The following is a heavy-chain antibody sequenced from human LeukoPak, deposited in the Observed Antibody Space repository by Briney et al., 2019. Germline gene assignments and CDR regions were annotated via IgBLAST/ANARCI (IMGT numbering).Heavy chain of an antibody. D-gene: IGHD2-2*01. V-gene: IGHV3-23*01. CDR3: AKDGGYCSSTSCPYYFDY. Sequence: TGGSLRLSCAASGFTFSSYAMTWVRQAPGKGLEWVSAISATGASTYYADSVKGRFTISRDNSKNTLYLQMNSLRAEDTAVYYCAKDGGYCSSTSCPYYFDYWGQGTLVTVSS. J-gene: IGHJ4*02. CDR2: ISATGAST. CDR1: GFTFSSYA.